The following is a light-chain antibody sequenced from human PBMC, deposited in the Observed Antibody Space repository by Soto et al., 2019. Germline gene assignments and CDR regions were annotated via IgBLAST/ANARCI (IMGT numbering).Light chain of an antibody. CDR3: QQRSNWPS. CDR2: GAS. J-gene: IGKJ3*01. V-gene: IGKV3-15*01. CDR1: QSLSSN. Sequence: EIAMTQSPATLSVSPGERATLSCRASQSLSSNLAWYQQKPGQAPRLLIYGASSRATGVPTRFSGSGSGTEFTLTISSLQSEDFAVYYCQQRSNWPSFGPGTKVDIK.